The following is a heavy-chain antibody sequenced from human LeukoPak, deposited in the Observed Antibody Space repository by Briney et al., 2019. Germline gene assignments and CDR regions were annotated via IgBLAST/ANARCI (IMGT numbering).Heavy chain of an antibody. J-gene: IGHJ4*02. CDR3: VRRCYSGGVYYYFDY. Sequence: SETLSLTCSVSGGSISSSGHYWGWIRQPPGKGLEWIGIITYSGNSNYNPSLKSRVTISVDASSNQFSLKLTSMTAADTAVYCCVRRCYSGGVYYYFDYWGQGTLVTVSS. V-gene: IGHV4-39*01. CDR1: GGSISSSGHY. CDR2: ITYSGNS. D-gene: IGHD2-15*01.